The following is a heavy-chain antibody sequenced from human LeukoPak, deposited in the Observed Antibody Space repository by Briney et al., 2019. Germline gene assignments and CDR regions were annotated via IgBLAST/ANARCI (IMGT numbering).Heavy chain of an antibody. J-gene: IGHJ6*02. CDR1: GFTFSSYA. CDR2: ISGSGDNT. V-gene: IGHV3-23*01. Sequence: GGSLRLSCAASGFTFSSYAMSWVRQAPGKGLEWVSAISGSGDNTYYADSVKGRFTISRDNSKNTLYLQMNSLRAEDTAVYYCARDLGSGYYYYYYYGMDVWGQGTTVTVSS. D-gene: IGHD3-3*01. CDR3: ARDLGSGYYYYYYYGMDV.